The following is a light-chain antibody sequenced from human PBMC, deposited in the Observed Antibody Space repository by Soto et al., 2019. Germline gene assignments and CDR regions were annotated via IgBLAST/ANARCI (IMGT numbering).Light chain of an antibody. Sequence: IQMTQSPSTLSASVGARAPITGRASQSASTFLAWYQQKPGQAPKLLIYDASTLQSGVPSRFSASGSGTEFALTISGLQPDDFAVYYCQQYNRYAVTFGQGTKVDIK. J-gene: IGKJ1*01. CDR2: DAS. CDR1: QSASTF. V-gene: IGKV1-5*01. CDR3: QQYNRYAVT.